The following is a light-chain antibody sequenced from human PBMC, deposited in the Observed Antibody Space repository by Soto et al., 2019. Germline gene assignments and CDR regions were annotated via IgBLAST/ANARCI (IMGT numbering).Light chain of an antibody. CDR1: SSDVGGYNH. V-gene: IGLV2-14*01. J-gene: IGLJ3*02. CDR2: EVR. Sequence: QSALTQPASVSGSPGQSITISGTGTSSDVGGYNHVSWYQQHPGKAPKLIIYEVRNRPSGVSNRLSGSKSGNTASLTISGLQADDEAAYYCCSYTSSRIRVFGGGTKGTVL. CDR3: CSYTSSRIRV.